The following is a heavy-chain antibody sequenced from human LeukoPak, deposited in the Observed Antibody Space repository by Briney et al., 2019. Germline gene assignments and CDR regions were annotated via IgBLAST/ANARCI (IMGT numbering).Heavy chain of an antibody. J-gene: IGHJ4*02. CDR1: GGSISSSSYY. CDR2: IYYSGST. V-gene: IGHV4-39*01. Sequence: SETLSLTCTVSGGSISSSSYYWGWIRQPPGKGLEWIGSIYYSGSTYYNPSLKSRVTISVDTSKNQFSLKLSSVTAADTAVYYCARQSRIAARFYYWGQGTLVTVSS. CDR3: ARQSRIAARFYY. D-gene: IGHD6-6*01.